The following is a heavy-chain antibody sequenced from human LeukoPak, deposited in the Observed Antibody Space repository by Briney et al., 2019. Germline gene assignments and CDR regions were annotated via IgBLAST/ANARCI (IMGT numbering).Heavy chain of an antibody. J-gene: IGHJ6*03. Sequence: PGGSLRLSCAASGFTFSTYGMHWVRQAPGKGLKWVAVISYDGNNKYYADSVKGRFTISRDNSKNTLYLQMNSLTTEDTAVYYCAKDRANGAVRYYYMDVWGKGTTVTVSS. CDR3: AKDRANGAVRYYYMDV. V-gene: IGHV3-30*18. CDR2: ISYDGNNK. CDR1: GFTFSTYG. D-gene: IGHD2-8*01.